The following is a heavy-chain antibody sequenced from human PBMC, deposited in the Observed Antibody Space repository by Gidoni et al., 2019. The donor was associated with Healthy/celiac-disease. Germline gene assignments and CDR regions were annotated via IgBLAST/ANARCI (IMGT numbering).Heavy chain of an antibody. CDR3: AADADYSYYYYGMDV. D-gene: IGHD4-17*01. Sequence: QMQLVQSGPEVKKPGTSVKVSCKASGFTFTSSAVQWVRQARGQRLEWIGWIVVGSGNTNYAQKFQERVTITRDMSTSTAYMELSSLRSEDTAVYYCAADADYSYYYYGMDVWGQGTTVTVSS. V-gene: IGHV1-58*01. CDR2: IVVGSGNT. CDR1: GFTFTSSA. J-gene: IGHJ6*02.